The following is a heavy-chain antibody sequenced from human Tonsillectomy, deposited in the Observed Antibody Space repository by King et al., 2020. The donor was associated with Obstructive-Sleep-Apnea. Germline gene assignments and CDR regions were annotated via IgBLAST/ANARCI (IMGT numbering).Heavy chain of an antibody. CDR1: GDSLSSRSYY. V-gene: IGHV4-39*01. D-gene: IGHD1-14*01. Sequence: QLQESGPGLVKPSETLSLTCTVSGDSLSSRSYYWGWIRQPPGKGLEWIGGIDFRGSTYSNPSLKSPVTISVDTSKNQFSLKLGSVTAADTAVYYCATHTTAWRPVDSWGQGTLVTVSS. J-gene: IGHJ4*02. CDR3: ATHTTAWRPVDS. CDR2: IDFRGST.